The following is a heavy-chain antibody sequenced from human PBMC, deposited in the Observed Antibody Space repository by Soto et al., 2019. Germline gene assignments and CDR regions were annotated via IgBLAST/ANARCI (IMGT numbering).Heavy chain of an antibody. D-gene: IGHD6-13*01. Sequence: GGSLRLSCTASGFTFGDYAMSWFRQAPGKGLEWVGFIRSKAYGGTTEYAASVKGRFTISRDDSKSIAYLQMNSLKTEDTAVYYCTRGGSSWHYYYYYMDVWGKGTTVTVSS. CDR3: TRGGSSWHYYYYYMDV. CDR2: IRSKAYGGTT. V-gene: IGHV3-49*03. CDR1: GFTFGDYA. J-gene: IGHJ6*03.